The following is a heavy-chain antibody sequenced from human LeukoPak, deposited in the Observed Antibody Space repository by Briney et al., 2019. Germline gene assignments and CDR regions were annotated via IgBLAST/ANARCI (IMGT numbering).Heavy chain of an antibody. D-gene: IGHD6-13*01. V-gene: IGHV3-30-3*01. J-gene: IGHJ4*02. CDR1: GFTFSNYA. CDR2: ISHDESRQ. CDR3: AKDLRYSSSWYSYYFDY. Sequence: GGSLRLSCAASGFTFSNYAMDWVRQAPGKGLEWLAVISHDESRQDYADPVKGRFTISRDNSKNTLYLQMNSLRAEDTAVYYCAKDLRYSSSWYSYYFDYWGQGTLVTVSS.